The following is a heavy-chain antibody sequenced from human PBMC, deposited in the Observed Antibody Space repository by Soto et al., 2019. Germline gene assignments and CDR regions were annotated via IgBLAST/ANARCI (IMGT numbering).Heavy chain of an antibody. Sequence: GASVKVSCKASGYTFTSYGISWVRQAPGQGLEWMGWISAYNGNTNYAQKLQGRVTMTTDTSTSTAYMELRSLRSDDTAVYYCARVRGDGMTTVTTVDYWGQGTLVTVSS. CDR3: ARVRGDGMTTVTTVDY. J-gene: IGHJ4*02. D-gene: IGHD4-17*01. CDR1: GYTFTSYG. CDR2: ISAYNGNT. V-gene: IGHV1-18*01.